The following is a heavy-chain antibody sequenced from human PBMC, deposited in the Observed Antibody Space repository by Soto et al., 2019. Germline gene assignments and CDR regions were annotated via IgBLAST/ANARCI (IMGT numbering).Heavy chain of an antibody. CDR3: ARERWFGAAGAAYYGTDV. CDR2: VSSSSSTI. Sequence: GGSLRLSCAASGFTFSSYSMNWVRQAPGKGLEWVSYVSSSSSTIYYADSVKGRFTISRDNAKNSLYLQMNSLRDEDTAVYYCARERWFGAAGAAYYGTDVWGQGTTVTVSS. V-gene: IGHV3-48*02. D-gene: IGHD3-10*01. J-gene: IGHJ6*02. CDR1: GFTFSSYS.